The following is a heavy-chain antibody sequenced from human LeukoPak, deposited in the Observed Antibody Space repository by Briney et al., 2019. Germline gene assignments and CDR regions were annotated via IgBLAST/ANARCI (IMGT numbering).Heavy chain of an antibody. J-gene: IGHJ3*02. CDR3: ARVIAPTDAFDI. Sequence: PGGCLRLSCAASGFTFSSYSMNWVRQAPGKGLEWVSSISSSSSYIYYADSVKGRFTISRDNAKNSLYLQMNSLRAEDTAVYYCARVIAPTDAFDIWGQGTMVTVSS. CDR2: ISSSSSYI. V-gene: IGHV3-21*01. D-gene: IGHD3-22*01. CDR1: GFTFSSYS.